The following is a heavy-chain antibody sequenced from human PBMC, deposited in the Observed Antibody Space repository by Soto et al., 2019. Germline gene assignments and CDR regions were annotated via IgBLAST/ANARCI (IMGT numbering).Heavy chain of an antibody. CDR3: ASLYGLDAFDI. CDR1: GGSINSYY. J-gene: IGHJ3*02. CDR2: IYYSGST. V-gene: IGHV4-59*08. D-gene: IGHD3-16*01. Sequence: QVQLQESGPGLVKPSETLSLTCTVSGGSINSYYWSWIRQPPGKGLEWIGYIYYSGSTNYNPSLKSRVTISVDTSKNRFSRKLSSVSAADTAVYYCASLYGLDAFDIWGQGTMVTVSS.